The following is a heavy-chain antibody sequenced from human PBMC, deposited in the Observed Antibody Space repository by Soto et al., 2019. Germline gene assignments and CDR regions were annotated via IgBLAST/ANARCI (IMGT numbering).Heavy chain of an antibody. CDR2: IYYSGST. Sequence: PSETLSLTCTVSGGSISSYYWSWIRQPPGKGLEWIGYIYYSGSTNYNPSLKSRVTISVDTSKNQFSLKLSSVTAADTAVYYCARLPVLLGDYSNYSPLSGWFDPWDQGTLVTVSS. V-gene: IGHV4-59*08. CDR1: GGSISSYY. D-gene: IGHD4-4*01. CDR3: ARLPVLLGDYSNYSPLSGWFDP. J-gene: IGHJ5*02.